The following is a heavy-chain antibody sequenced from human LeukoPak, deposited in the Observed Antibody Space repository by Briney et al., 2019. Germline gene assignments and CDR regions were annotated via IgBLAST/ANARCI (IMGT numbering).Heavy chain of an antibody. CDR3: ASDSSSWYGNFDY. D-gene: IGHD6-13*01. J-gene: IGHJ4*02. CDR2: INPSGGST. Sequence: GASVNVSCRASGYTFTIYYMHWVRQAPGQGLEWMGIINPSGGSTSYAQKFQGRVTMTRDTSTSTVYMELSSLRSEDTAVYYCASDSSSWYGNFDYWGQGTLVTVPS. V-gene: IGHV1-46*01. CDR1: GYTFTIYY.